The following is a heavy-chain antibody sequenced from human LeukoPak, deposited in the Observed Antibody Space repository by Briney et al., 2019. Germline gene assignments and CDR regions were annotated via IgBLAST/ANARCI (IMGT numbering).Heavy chain of an antibody. CDR3: ARDGERFLEWLPNSYYYGMDV. J-gene: IGHJ6*02. Sequence: PGGSLRLSCAASGFTFSSYWMSWVRQAPGKGLEWVANIKQDGSEKYYVDSVKGRFTISRDNAKNSLYLQMNSLRAEDTAVYYCARDGERFLEWLPNSYYYGMDVWGQGTTVTVSS. CDR2: IKQDGSEK. D-gene: IGHD3-3*01. CDR1: GFTFSSYW. V-gene: IGHV3-7*01.